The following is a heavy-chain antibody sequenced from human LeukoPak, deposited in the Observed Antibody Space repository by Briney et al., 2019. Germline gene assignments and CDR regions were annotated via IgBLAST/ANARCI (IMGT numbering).Heavy chain of an antibody. J-gene: IGHJ4*02. Sequence: GGSLRLSCEAPRVIFINFWMHWVRQAPGKGLVWVSRIKTDGSESSYADSVKGRFTISRDNAKNTLSLQMDSLREDDTAVYFCARDVGPYGGSPGGDWGLGTLVTVSS. D-gene: IGHD1-26*01. CDR3: ARDVGPYGGSPGGD. CDR1: RVIFINFW. CDR2: IKTDGSES. V-gene: IGHV3-74*01.